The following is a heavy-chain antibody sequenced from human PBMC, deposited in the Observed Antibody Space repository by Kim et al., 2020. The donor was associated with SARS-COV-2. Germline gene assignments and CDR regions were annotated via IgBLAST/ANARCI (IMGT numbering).Heavy chain of an antibody. J-gene: IGHJ4*02. CDR1: GFTFSSYG. V-gene: IGHV3-33*01. D-gene: IGHD6-13*01. CDR2: IWYDGSNK. Sequence: GGSLRLSCAASGFTFSSYGMHWVRQAPGKGLEWVAVIWYDGSNKYYADSVKGRFTISRDNSKNTLYLQMNSLRAEDTAVYYCARDGCSSSFGSVDYWGQGTLVTVSS. CDR3: ARDGCSSSFGSVDY.